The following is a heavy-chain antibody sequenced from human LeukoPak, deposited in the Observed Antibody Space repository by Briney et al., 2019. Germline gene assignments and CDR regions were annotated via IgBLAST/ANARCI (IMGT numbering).Heavy chain of an antibody. CDR1: GGSFSGYY. CDR2: INHSGST. J-gene: IGHJ4*02. Sequence: SETLSLTCAVYGGSFSGYYWSWIRQPPGKGLEWIGEINHSGSTNYNPSLKSRVTISVDTSKNQFSLKLSSVTAADTAVYYCARHRGRYYDSGSYYYFDYWGQGTLVTVSS. V-gene: IGHV4-34*01. CDR3: ARHRGRYYDSGSYYYFDY. D-gene: IGHD3-10*01.